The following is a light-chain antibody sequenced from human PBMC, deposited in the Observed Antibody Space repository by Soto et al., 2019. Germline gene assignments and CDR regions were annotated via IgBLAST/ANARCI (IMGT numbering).Light chain of an antibody. CDR2: DVT. CDR1: SSDVGGYNY. J-gene: IGLJ1*01. Sequence: QSALTQPRSVSGSPGQSVTISCTGTSSDVGGYNYVSWYQEQPGKAPKLMIYDVTYRPSGVSNRYSGSKSGNSASLTISGLQADDEADYYCCSLTTSHTYVFGSGTKVTV. V-gene: IGLV2-11*01. CDR3: CSLTTSHTYV.